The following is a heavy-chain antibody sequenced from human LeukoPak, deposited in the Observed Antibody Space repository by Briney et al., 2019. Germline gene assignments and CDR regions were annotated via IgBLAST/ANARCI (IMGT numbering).Heavy chain of an antibody. CDR3: ARDRYSSGWSDYMDV. Sequence: GGSLRLSCAASGFTFSSYWMSWVRQAPGKGLEWVPYIKQDGSEKYYVDSVKGRFTISRDNAKNSLYLQMNSLRAEDTAVYYCARDRYSSGWSDYMDVWGKGTTVTASS. J-gene: IGHJ6*03. CDR2: IKQDGSEK. CDR1: GFTFSSYW. V-gene: IGHV3-7*01. D-gene: IGHD6-19*01.